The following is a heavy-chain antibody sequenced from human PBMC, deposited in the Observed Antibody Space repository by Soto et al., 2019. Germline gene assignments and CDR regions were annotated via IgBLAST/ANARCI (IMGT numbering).Heavy chain of an antibody. CDR2: IYVSGNT. D-gene: IGHD3-16*01. Sequence: EVQLVESGGGLVLPGESLRLSCAASGFTVSGNYMVWVRQAPGKGLEWVSTIYVSGNTNYADSVKGRFTISRDTSKNTLYLQMNSLGAEDTAVYYCARGHSHASGPAPGDMDVWGKGTTVTVSS. CDR1: GFTVSGNY. CDR3: ARGHSHASGPAPGDMDV. V-gene: IGHV3-66*01. J-gene: IGHJ6*03.